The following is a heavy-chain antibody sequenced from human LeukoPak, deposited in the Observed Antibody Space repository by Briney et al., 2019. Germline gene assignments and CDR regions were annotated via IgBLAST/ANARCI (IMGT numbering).Heavy chain of an antibody. CDR3: VKDVAGTGKAFES. CDR2: ISASGDAT. D-gene: IGHD6-19*01. J-gene: IGHJ4*02. CDR1: GFTFSSYA. Sequence: GGSLRLSCAASGFTFSSYAMSWVRQAPGKGLGWVSTISASGDATYYLDSVKGRFTISRDNFKNTLHLQMDSLRAEDTALYYCVKDVAGTGKAFESWGQGTLVTVSS. V-gene: IGHV3-23*01.